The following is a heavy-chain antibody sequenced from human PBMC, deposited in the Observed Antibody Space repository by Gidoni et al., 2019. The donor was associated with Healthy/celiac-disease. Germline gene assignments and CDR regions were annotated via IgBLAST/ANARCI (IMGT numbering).Heavy chain of an antibody. J-gene: IGHJ6*02. CDR1: GFTFSSYW. CDR2: IKQDGSEK. V-gene: IGHV3-7*01. D-gene: IGHD3-3*01. CDR3: AGVPAVGVVAYYYYGMDV. Sequence: EVQLVESGGGLVQPGGSLRLSCAASGFTFSSYWMSWVRQAPGKGLGRVANIKQDGSEKYYVDSVKGRFTISRDNAKNSLYLQMNSLRAEDTAVYYCAGVPAVGVVAYYYYGMDVWGQGTTVTVSS.